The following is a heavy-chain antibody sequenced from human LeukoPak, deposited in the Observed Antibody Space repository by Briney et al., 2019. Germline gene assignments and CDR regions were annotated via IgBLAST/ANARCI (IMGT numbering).Heavy chain of an antibody. Sequence: GGSLRLSCAASGFTFSSYGMHWVRQAPGKGLEWVAVISYDGSNKYYADSVKGRFTISRVNSKNTLYLQMNSLRAENTAVYYCAKDFQYSSGWYPTYYYYGMDVWGQGTTVTVSS. CDR2: ISYDGSNK. D-gene: IGHD6-19*01. CDR3: AKDFQYSSGWYPTYYYYGMDV. V-gene: IGHV3-30*18. CDR1: GFTFSSYG. J-gene: IGHJ6*02.